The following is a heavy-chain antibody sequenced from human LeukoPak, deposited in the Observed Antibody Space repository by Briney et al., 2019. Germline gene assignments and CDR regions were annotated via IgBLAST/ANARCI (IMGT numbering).Heavy chain of an antibody. CDR3: AREHDNARAFDI. J-gene: IGHJ3*02. D-gene: IGHD2-2*01. V-gene: IGHV1-46*03. CDR2: INPSGRST. Sequence: ASVKVSGKASGYTFTSYYMHWVRQAPGQGLEWMGIINPSGRSTTYAQKFQGRVTMTRDTSTSTLYMELSSLRSEDTAVYYCAREHDNARAFDIWGRGTVVTVSS. CDR1: GYTFTSYY.